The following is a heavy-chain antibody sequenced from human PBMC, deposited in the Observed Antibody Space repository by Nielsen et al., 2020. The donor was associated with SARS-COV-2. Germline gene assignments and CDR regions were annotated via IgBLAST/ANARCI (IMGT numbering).Heavy chain of an antibody. CDR2: INQSGST. J-gene: IGHJ6*02. CDR1: GGSISSSSYY. Sequence: SETLSLTCTVSGGSISSSSYYWGWIRQPPGKELEWIGEINQSGSTNYNPSLKSRVTISVDTSKNQFSLKLSSVTAADTAVYYCARLRLGELSDYYYYYGMDVWGQGTTVTVSS. CDR3: ARLRLGELSDYYYYYGMDV. V-gene: IGHV4-39*07. D-gene: IGHD3-16*02.